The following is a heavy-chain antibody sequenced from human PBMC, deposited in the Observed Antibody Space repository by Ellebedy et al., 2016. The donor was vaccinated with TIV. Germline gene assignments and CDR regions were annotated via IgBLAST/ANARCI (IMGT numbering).Heavy chain of an antibody. J-gene: IGHJ4*02. Sequence: AASVKVSCKASGYTFTNYGITWARQAPGQGLEWMGWISAYNDNTNYAQKFQDRVTMTTDTSTNTAYMELMSLRSDDTAVYYCARCLTGTVLAAAYWGQGTLVTVSS. V-gene: IGHV1-18*04. CDR3: ARCLTGTVLAAAY. D-gene: IGHD6-19*01. CDR2: ISAYNDNT. CDR1: GYTFTNYG.